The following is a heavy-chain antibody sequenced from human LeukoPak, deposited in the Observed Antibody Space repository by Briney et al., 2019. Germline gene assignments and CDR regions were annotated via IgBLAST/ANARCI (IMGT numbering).Heavy chain of an antibody. D-gene: IGHD2-21*01. J-gene: IGHJ4*02. CDR1: GASMTAAY. CDR2: IFHTGIT. Sequence: SETLSLTCSVSGASMTAAYWAWIRQPPGEGLEYIGYIFHTGITKSSPSLTGRATLSLDTSKNQFSLRLTSVTAADTAIYYCARFARVPDSWGQGILVTVSS. V-gene: IGHV4-59*01. CDR3: ARFARVPDS.